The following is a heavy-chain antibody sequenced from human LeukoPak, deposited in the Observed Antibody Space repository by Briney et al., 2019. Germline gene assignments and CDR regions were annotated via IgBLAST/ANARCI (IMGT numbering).Heavy chain of an antibody. CDR3: AGEEVGAIDNWFDP. CDR2: INHSGST. J-gene: IGHJ5*02. Sequence: SETLSLTCAVYGGSFSGYYWSWIRQPPGKGLEWIGEINHSGSTNYNPSLKSRVAISVDTSKNQFSLKLNSVTAADTAVYYCAGEEVGAIDNWFDPWGQGTLVTVSS. V-gene: IGHV4-34*01. CDR1: GGSFSGYY. D-gene: IGHD1-26*01.